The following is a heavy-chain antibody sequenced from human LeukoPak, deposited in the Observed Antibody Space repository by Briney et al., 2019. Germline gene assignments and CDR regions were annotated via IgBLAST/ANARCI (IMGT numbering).Heavy chain of an antibody. V-gene: IGHV3-7*01. CDR2: IKQDGSEK. J-gene: IGHJ6*03. CDR3: ARGASYYYYYYMDV. Sequence: GGSLRLSCAASTFTFSSYWMTWVRQAPGKGLEWVANIKQDGSEKYYVDSVKGRFTISRDNAKNSLYLQMNSLRAEDTAVYYCARGASYYYYYYMDVRGQGTTVTVSS. CDR1: TFTFSSYW.